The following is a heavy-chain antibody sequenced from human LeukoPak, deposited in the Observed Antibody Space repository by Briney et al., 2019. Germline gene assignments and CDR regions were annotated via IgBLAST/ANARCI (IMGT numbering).Heavy chain of an antibody. CDR3: ARDNLTYGQFDY. CDR2: IKQDGSET. Sequence: GGSLRLSCVASGFSFSTSWMSWVRQAPRKGLEWVANIKQDGSETYYVDSVRGRFTISRDNAKKSLFLQMNSLRAEDTAVYYCARDNLTYGQFDYWGQGTLVTVSS. D-gene: IGHD4-17*01. V-gene: IGHV3-7*01. J-gene: IGHJ4*02. CDR1: GFSFSTSW.